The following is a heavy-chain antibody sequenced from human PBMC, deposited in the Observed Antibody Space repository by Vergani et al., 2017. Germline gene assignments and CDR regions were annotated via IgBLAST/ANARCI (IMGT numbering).Heavy chain of an antibody. Sequence: QVQLQQWGAGLLKPSETLSLTCAVYGGSFSGYYWSWIRQPPGKGLEWIGEINHSGSTNYNPSLKSRVTISVDTSKNQFSLKLSSVTAAYTAVYYCARAGSYWYFDLWGRGTLVTVSS. J-gene: IGHJ2*01. CDR2: INHSGST. V-gene: IGHV4-34*01. CDR3: ARAGSYWYFDL. CDR1: GGSFSGYY. D-gene: IGHD3-10*01.